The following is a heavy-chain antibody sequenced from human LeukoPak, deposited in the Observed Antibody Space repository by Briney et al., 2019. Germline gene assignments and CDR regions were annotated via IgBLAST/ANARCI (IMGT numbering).Heavy chain of an antibody. D-gene: IGHD3-9*01. CDR3: AKWGDYDILTGYYDSDY. Sequence: GGSLRLSCAASGFTFSNAWMSWVRQAPGKGLEWVSAIVGSGSNTYYADSVKGRFTISRDNPKNTLYLQMNSLRAEDTAVYYCAKWGDYDILTGYYDSDYWGQGTLVTVSS. J-gene: IGHJ4*02. V-gene: IGHV3-23*01. CDR1: GFTFSNAW. CDR2: IVGSGSNT.